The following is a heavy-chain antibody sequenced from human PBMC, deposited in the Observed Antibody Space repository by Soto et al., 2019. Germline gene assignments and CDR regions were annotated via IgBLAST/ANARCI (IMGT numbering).Heavy chain of an antibody. Sequence: GESLKISCAASGFTFSSYAMSWVRQAPGKGLEWVSAISGSGGSTYYADSVKGRFTISRDNSKNTLYLQMNSLRAEDTAVYYCANSPPFIAVAGTRVVWFDPWGQGTLVTVSS. CDR3: ANSPPFIAVAGTRVVWFDP. J-gene: IGHJ5*02. CDR2: ISGSGGST. D-gene: IGHD6-19*01. CDR1: GFTFSSYA. V-gene: IGHV3-23*01.